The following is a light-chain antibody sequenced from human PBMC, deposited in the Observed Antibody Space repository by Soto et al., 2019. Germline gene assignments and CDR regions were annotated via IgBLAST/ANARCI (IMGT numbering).Light chain of an antibody. CDR2: GAS. CDR1: QSVRSGY. J-gene: IGKJ4*01. V-gene: IGKV3-20*01. Sequence: EIMLSQSPCTLSLYPGERATLSCRASQSVRSGYFAWYQQKPGQAPRLLIVGASSRATGIPDRFSGSGSGTDFTLTISSLQAEDVAVYHCQHYYNTPPTFGGRTKADIK. CDR3: QHYYNTPPT.